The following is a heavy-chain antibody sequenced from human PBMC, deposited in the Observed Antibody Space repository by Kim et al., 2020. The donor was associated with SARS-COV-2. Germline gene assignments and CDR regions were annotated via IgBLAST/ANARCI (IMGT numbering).Heavy chain of an antibody. CDR3: ARGSATMVRGPRLPKLDY. J-gene: IGHJ4*02. D-gene: IGHD3-10*01. CDR2: INHSGST. V-gene: IGHV4-34*01. Sequence: SETLSLTCAVYGGSFSGYYWSWIRQPPGKGLEWIGEINHSGSTNYNPSLKSRVTISVDTSKNQFSLKLSSVTAADTAVYYCARGSATMVRGPRLPKLDYWGQGTLVTVSS. CDR1: GGSFSGYY.